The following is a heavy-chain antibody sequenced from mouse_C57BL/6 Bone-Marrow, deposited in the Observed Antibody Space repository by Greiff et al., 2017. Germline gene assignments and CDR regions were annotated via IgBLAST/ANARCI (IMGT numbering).Heavy chain of an antibody. CDR1: GYAFSSSL. Sequence: QVQLQQSGPELVKPGASVKISCKASGYAFSSSLMNWVKQRPGKGLEWIGRIYPGDGDTNYNGKFKGKATLTADKSSSTAYMQLSSLTSEDSAVYFCASYGWFAYWGQGTLVTVSA. D-gene: IGHD1-1*01. CDR3: ASYGWFAY. CDR2: IYPGDGDT. V-gene: IGHV1-82*01. J-gene: IGHJ3*01.